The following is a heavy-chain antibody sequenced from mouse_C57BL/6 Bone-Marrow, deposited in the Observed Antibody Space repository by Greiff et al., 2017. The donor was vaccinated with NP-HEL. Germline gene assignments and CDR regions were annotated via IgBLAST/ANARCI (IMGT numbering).Heavy chain of an antibody. CDR3: ARHGSSTWFAY. CDR1: GYTFTSYG. Sequence: QVQLKESGAELARPGASVKLSCKASGYTFTSYGISWVKQRTGQGLEWIGEIYPRSGNTYYNEKFKGKATLTADKSSSTAYMELRSLTSEDSAVYICARHGSSTWFAYWGQGTLVTVSA. CDR2: IYPRSGNT. D-gene: IGHD1-1*01. V-gene: IGHV1-81*01. J-gene: IGHJ3*01.